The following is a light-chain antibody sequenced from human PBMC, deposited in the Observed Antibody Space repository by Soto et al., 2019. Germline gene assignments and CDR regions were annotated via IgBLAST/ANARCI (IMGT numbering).Light chain of an antibody. V-gene: IGLV2-8*01. Sequence: QSALTQPPSASGSPGQSVTISCTGSSSDVVGYNYVSWYQQHPGKAPKLMIYEVSKRPSGVPDRFSGSKSGNTASLTVSGHQAEDEADYYCSSYAGSNNLLFGGGTKLTVL. CDR2: EVS. CDR1: SSDVVGYNY. J-gene: IGLJ3*02. CDR3: SSYAGSNNLL.